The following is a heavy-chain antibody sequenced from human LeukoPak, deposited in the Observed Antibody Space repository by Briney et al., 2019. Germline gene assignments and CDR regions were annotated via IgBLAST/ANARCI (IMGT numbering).Heavy chain of an antibody. CDR1: GFTFSSYA. J-gene: IGHJ4*02. Sequence: GGSLRLSCAASGFTFSSYAMHWVRQAPGKGLEWVAVISYDGSNKYYADSVKGRFTISRDNSKNTLYLQMSSLRAEDTAVYYCARYKSSFTAFDYWGQGTLVTVSS. V-gene: IGHV3-30-3*01. CDR2: ISYDGSNK. D-gene: IGHD6-13*01. CDR3: ARYKSSFTAFDY.